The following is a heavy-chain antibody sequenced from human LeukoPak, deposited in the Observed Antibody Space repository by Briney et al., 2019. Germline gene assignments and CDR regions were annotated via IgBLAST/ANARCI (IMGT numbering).Heavy chain of an antibody. CDR2: ISAYNGNT. V-gene: IGHV1-18*01. CDR1: GYTFSSYG. D-gene: IGHD1-14*01. CDR3: ARVTQTDFDFDY. Sequence: GAAVMVSCKASGYTFSSYGISWVPQTPGQGLEWIGWISAYNGNTDYAQKLQGRVTMTTDTTTSTAYMELRSLRSDDTAVYYCARVTQTDFDFDYWGQETLVTVSS. J-gene: IGHJ4*02.